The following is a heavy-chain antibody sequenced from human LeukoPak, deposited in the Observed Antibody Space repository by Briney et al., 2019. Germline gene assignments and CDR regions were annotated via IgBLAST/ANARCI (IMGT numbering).Heavy chain of an antibody. J-gene: IGHJ4*02. CDR2: IIPIFGTA. CDR1: GYTFTSYA. V-gene: IGHV1-69*05. CDR3: ARGRGGRITIFGVVTPPYFDY. Sequence: ASVKVSCKASGYTFTSYAISWVRQAPGQGLEWMGGIIPIFGTANYAQKFQGRVTITTDESTSTAYMELSSLRSEDTAVYYCARGRGGRITIFGVVTPPYFDYWGQGTLVTVSS. D-gene: IGHD3-3*01.